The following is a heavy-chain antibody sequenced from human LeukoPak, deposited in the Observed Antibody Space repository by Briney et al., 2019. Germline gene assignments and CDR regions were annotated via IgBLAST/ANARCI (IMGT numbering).Heavy chain of an antibody. Sequence: PSETLSLTCTVSSGSISSADYYWNWVRQHPGTGLEWIGYIYYSGTTFYNPSLKSRISISLDTSKNQFSLRLSSVTAADTAVYYCAGGPDRAKVGYWGQGALVTVSS. CDR3: AGGPDRAKVGY. V-gene: IGHV4-31*03. D-gene: IGHD1-26*01. CDR2: IYYSGTT. J-gene: IGHJ4*02. CDR1: SGSISSADYY.